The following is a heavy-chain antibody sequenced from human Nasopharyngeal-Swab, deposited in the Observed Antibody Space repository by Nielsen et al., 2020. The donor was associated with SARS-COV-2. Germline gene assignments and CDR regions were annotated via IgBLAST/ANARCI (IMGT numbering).Heavy chain of an antibody. J-gene: IGHJ4*02. V-gene: IGHV3-9*01. D-gene: IGHD6-13*01. CDR2: ISWNSYSI. Sequence: SLKISCAVSGFSFDDYVMHWVRQAPGKGLEWISGISWNSYSIGYADSVKGRFTISRDNAKNSLYLQMNSLRAEDTAVYYCARASGSSWDFDYWGQGTLVTVSS. CDR3: ARASGSSWDFDY. CDR1: GFSFDDYV.